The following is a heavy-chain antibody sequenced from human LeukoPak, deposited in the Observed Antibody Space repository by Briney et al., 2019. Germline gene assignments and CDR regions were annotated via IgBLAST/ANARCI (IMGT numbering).Heavy chain of an antibody. Sequence: SETLSLTCTVSGGSISSSSYYWGWIRQSPGKGLEWIGSIYYSGSTYYNPSLKSRVTISVDTSKNQSSLKLSSVTAADTAVYYCARDRSGYPSYYYYMDVWGKGTTVTVSS. CDR2: IYYSGST. J-gene: IGHJ6*03. V-gene: IGHV4-39*07. CDR3: ARDRSGYPSYYYYMDV. D-gene: IGHD3-22*01. CDR1: GGSISSSSYY.